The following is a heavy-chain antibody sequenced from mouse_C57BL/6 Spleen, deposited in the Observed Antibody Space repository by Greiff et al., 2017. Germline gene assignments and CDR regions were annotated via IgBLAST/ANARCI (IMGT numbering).Heavy chain of an antibody. V-gene: IGHV1-26*01. CDR1: GYTFTDYY. J-gene: IGHJ1*03. CDR3: ARPLNYYGSSYAVYWYFDV. D-gene: IGHD1-1*01. Sequence: VQLQQSGPELVKPGASVKISCKASGYTFTDYYMNWVKQSHGKSLEWIGDINPNNGGTSYNQKFKGKATLTVDKSSSTAYMELRSLTSEDSAVYYCARPLNYYGSSYAVYWYFDVWGTGTTVTVSS. CDR2: INPNNGGT.